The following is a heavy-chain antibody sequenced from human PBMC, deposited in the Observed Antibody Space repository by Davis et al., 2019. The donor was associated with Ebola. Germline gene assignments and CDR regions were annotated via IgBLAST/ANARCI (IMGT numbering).Heavy chain of an antibody. CDR1: GFTFSHDN. V-gene: IGHV3-21*01. D-gene: IGHD2-21*02. CDR2: ISNSGYYI. Sequence: GESLKISCAASGFTFSHDNMNWVRQAPGKGLEWVSSISNSGYYIYYADSVRGRFTISRDNAKNSLYLQMNSLRAEDTAVYYCARGWVVTLYWGQGTLVTVSS. J-gene: IGHJ4*02. CDR3: ARGWVVTLY.